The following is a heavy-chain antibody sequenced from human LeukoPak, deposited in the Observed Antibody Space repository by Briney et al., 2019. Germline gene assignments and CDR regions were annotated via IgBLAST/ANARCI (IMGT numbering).Heavy chain of an antibody. Sequence: ASVKVSCKASGYTFTSYGISWVRQAPGQGLEWMGWISAYNGNTNYAQKLQGRVTMTTDTSTSTAYMELRSLRSDDTAVYYCAGDRGPRVGVIPGPDYWGQGTLVTVSS. CDR3: AGDRGPRVGVIPGPDY. CDR1: GYTFTSYG. V-gene: IGHV1-18*01. CDR2: ISAYNGNT. J-gene: IGHJ4*02. D-gene: IGHD3-16*02.